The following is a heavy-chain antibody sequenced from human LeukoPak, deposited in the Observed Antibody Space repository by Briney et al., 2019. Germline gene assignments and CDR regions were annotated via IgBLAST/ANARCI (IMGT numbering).Heavy chain of an antibody. CDR3: ASRDDSSNDAFDI. CDR1: GYSISSGYY. D-gene: IGHD3-22*01. CDR2: IYHSGST. J-gene: IGHJ3*02. V-gene: IGHV4-38-2*02. Sequence: NSSETLSLTCTVSGYSISSGYYWGWIRQPPGKGLEWIGSIYHSGSTYYNPSLKSRVTISVDTSKNQFSLKLSSVTAADTAVYYCASRDDSSNDAFDIWAKGQWSPSLQ.